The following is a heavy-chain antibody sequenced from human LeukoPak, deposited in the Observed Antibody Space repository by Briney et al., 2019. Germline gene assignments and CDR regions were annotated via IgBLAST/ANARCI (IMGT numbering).Heavy chain of an antibody. CDR2: IYHTGTT. D-gene: IGHD6-13*01. Sequence: SETLSLSCTVSGDSISSTTYYWAWLRQPPAKGLEWIGNIYHTGTTYYTPSLKSRVTMSIDTSKNHFSLELSSVTAADMAVYYCARGLYDGGSWFHFDSWGQGSLVTVSS. J-gene: IGHJ4*02. V-gene: IGHV4-39*02. CDR1: GDSISSTTYY. CDR3: ARGLYDGGSWFHFDS.